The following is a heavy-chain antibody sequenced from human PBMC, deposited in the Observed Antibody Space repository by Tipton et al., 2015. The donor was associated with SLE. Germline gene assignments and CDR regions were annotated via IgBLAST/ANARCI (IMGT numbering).Heavy chain of an antibody. Sequence: GSLRLSCAASGFTFSTYGMHWVRQAPGKGLEWVAFIRYDGNQKFYADSVKGRFTISRDNSKNTLYLQMNSLRAEDTAVYYCAREGTQSNYGYFDYWGQGTLVTVSS. CDR2: IRYDGNQK. V-gene: IGHV3-30*02. CDR1: GFTFSTYG. J-gene: IGHJ4*02. D-gene: IGHD4-11*01. CDR3: AREGTQSNYGYFDY.